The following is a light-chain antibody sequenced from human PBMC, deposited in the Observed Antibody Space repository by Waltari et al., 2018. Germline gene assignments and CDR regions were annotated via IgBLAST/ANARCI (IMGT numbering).Light chain of an antibody. CDR2: GAS. CDR3: QHYNNWPPWT. Sequence: EIVMTQSPATLSVSQGERATLSCRARQSVSNHLALYQQRSGQAPRLLIFGASTRATGIPARFSCSVSGTEFTLSISSMQSEDFAVYYCQHYNNWPPWTFGQGTKVEI. CDR1: QSVSNH. J-gene: IGKJ1*01. V-gene: IGKV3-15*01.